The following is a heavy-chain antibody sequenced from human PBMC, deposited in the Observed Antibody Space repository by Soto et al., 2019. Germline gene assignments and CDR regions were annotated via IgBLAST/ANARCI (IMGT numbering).Heavy chain of an antibody. CDR1: GGTFSSYA. V-gene: IGHV1-69*13. Sequence: SVKVSCKASGGTFSSYAISWVRQAPGQGLEWMGGTIPIFGTANYAQKFQGRVTITADESTSTAYMELSSLRSEDTAVYYCARNRALNRVPQPLWYFDLWGRGTLVTVSS. D-gene: IGHD1-1*01. J-gene: IGHJ2*01. CDR2: TIPIFGTA. CDR3: ARNRALNRVPQPLWYFDL.